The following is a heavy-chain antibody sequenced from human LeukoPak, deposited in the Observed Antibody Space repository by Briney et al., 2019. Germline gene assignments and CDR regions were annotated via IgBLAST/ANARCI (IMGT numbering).Heavy chain of an antibody. CDR3: WVGDIELAYYMDV. Sequence: GASVKVSCKASGYTFTGYYMHWVRQAPGQGLEWMGWINPNSGGTNYAQKFQGRVTMTRDTSISTAYMELSRLRSDDTAVYYCWVGDIELAYYMDVWGKGTTVTVSS. J-gene: IGHJ6*03. CDR1: GYTFTGYY. V-gene: IGHV1-2*02. CDR2: INPNSGGT. D-gene: IGHD3-10*01.